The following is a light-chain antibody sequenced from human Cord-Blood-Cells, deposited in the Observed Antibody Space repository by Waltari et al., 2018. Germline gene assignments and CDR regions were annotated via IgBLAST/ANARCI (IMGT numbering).Light chain of an antibody. CDR1: QDISNY. J-gene: IGKJ4*01. Sequence: DIHMTQSPSSLSASVADRVTITCQASQDISNYLNWYQQEPGKAPKLLIYDASNLETGVPSRFSGSGSGTDFTFTISSLQPEDIATYYCQQYDNLPFGGGTKVEIK. CDR3: QQYDNLP. CDR2: DAS. V-gene: IGKV1-33*01.